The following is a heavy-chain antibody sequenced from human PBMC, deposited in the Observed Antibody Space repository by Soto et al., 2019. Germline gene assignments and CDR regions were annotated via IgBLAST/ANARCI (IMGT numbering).Heavy chain of an antibody. J-gene: IGHJ6*02. CDR2: INHSGST. V-gene: IGHV4-34*01. CDR1: GGSFSGYY. CDR3: ARGNYYYGIDV. Sequence: SETLSLTCAVYGGSFSGYYWSWIRQPPGKGLEWIGEINHSGSTNYNPSLKIRVTISVDTSKNQLSLKLSSVTAADTAVYYCARGNYYYGIDVWGQGTTVTVSS.